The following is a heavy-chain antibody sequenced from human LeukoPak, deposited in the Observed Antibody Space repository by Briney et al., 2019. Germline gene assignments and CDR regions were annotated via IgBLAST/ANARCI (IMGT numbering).Heavy chain of an antibody. V-gene: IGHV3-21*01. CDR2: ISSSSSYI. J-gene: IGHJ6*02. CDR1: GFTFSSYS. CDR3: ARDLRPGIAAMVYYYGMDV. D-gene: IGHD6-25*01. Sequence: PGVSLRLSCAASGFTFSSYSMNWVRPAPGKGLEWVSSISSSSSYIYYADSVKGRFTLSRDNAKNSLYLQMNSLRAEDTAVYYCARDLRPGIAAMVYYYGMDVWGQGTTVTVSS.